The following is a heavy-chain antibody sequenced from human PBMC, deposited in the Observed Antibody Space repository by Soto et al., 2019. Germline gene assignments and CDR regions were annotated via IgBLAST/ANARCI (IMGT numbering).Heavy chain of an antibody. D-gene: IGHD3-10*01. CDR3: ARGAEWFGGRMDV. V-gene: IGHV4-59*01. CDR1: GGSISSYY. J-gene: IGHJ6*02. CDR2: IYYNGRT. Sequence: QVQLQESGPGLVKPSETLSLTCTVSGGSISSYYLTWIRQPPGKGLELIGYIYYNGRTNYNPSLKSRVTISLDTSKHQFSLNLSSVTAADTAVYYCARGAEWFGGRMDVWGQGTTVTVSS.